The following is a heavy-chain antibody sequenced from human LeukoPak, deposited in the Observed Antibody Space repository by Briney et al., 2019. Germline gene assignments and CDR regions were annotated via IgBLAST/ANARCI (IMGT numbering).Heavy chain of an antibody. V-gene: IGHV4-39*07. CDR3: ARVGSSWMDV. CDR2: IYYSGST. J-gene: IGHJ6*04. CDR1: GGSISSSSYY. D-gene: IGHD6-13*01. Sequence: SETLSLTCTVSGGSISSSSYYWGWIRQPPGKGLEWIGSIYYSGSTYYNPSLKSRVTISVDTSKNQFSLKLSSVTAADTAVYYCARVGSSWMDVWGKGTTVTVSS.